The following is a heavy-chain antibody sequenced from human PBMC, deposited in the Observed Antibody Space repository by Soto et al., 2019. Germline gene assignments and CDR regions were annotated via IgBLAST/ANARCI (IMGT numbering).Heavy chain of an antibody. CDR1: GFTFDNYA. Sequence: EVQLLESGGGLVQPGGSLRLSCAASGFTFDNYAMSWVRQAPGQGLEWVSAISGSDINTYYADSVKGRFTISRDTSKNTLYLQMSGLRAEDTAVYYCAKDPRTYDFWSGFYFDLWGRGTLVTVSS. CDR3: AKDPRTYDFWSGFYFDL. V-gene: IGHV3-23*01. CDR2: ISGSDINT. D-gene: IGHD3-3*01. J-gene: IGHJ2*01.